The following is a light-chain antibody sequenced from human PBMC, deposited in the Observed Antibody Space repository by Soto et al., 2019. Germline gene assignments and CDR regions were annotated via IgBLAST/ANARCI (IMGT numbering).Light chain of an antibody. J-gene: IGKJ4*01. V-gene: IGKV3-20*01. Sequence: EIVLTQSPVTLSLSPGERATLSCRASQSIDTNYLAWYQQKPGQAPRLLIFDAASRATGIPDRFSGSGSATDVTLTISRLEPEDFAVYYCQQYGTSPPLTFGGGTKVEIK. CDR2: DAA. CDR3: QQYGTSPPLT. CDR1: QSIDTNY.